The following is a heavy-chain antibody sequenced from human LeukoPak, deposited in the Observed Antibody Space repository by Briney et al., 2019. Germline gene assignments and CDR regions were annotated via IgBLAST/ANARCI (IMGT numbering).Heavy chain of an antibody. J-gene: IGHJ4*02. Sequence: PSETLSLTCTVSGGSISSYYWSWIRRSPGKGLEWIGYIYYSGNTNYNPSLKSRVTISVDTSKSQFSLKLNSVTAADTAVYYCARADPITGTYSPFDYWGQGTLVTVSS. CDR1: GGSISSYY. D-gene: IGHD1-26*01. CDR2: IYYSGNT. CDR3: ARADPITGTYSPFDY. V-gene: IGHV4-59*01.